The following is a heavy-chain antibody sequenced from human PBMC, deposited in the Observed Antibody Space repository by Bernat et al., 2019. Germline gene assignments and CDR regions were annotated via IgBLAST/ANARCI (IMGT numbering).Heavy chain of an antibody. J-gene: IGHJ4*02. V-gene: IGHV3-48*03. D-gene: IGHD3-3*01. Sequence: GRLGESGGGLVQPGGSLRLSCAASGFTFSTFAMNWVRQAPGKGLEWVSYIHGSGRTTYYADSVKGRFTISRDNAEKSLYLQMNSLRAEETAVYYCVGGGLRFLDYWGRGTLVTVSS. CDR2: IHGSGRTT. CDR3: VGGGLRFLDY. CDR1: GFTFSTFA.